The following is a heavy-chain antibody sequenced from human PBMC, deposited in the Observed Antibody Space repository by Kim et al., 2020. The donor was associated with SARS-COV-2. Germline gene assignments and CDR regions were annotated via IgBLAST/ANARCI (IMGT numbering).Heavy chain of an antibody. J-gene: IGHJ6*02. V-gene: IGHV3-74*01. CDR3: ARIEVRYCAWLLARWGLDV. Sequence: GGSLRLSCAASGFTFSSYWMHWVRQAPGKGLVWVSRINSNGSSTIYADSVKGRFTISRDNAKNTLYLQMNSLRVEDTSVYYCARIEVRYCAWLLARWGLDVCGPGTPVTVSS. D-gene: IGHD3-9*01. CDR1: GFTFSSYW. CDR2: INSNGSST.